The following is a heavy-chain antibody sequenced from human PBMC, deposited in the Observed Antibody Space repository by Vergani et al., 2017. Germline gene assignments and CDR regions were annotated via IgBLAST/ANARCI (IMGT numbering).Heavy chain of an antibody. CDR1: GFTFSDYY. CDR2: ISSSSSYT. Sequence: VQLVESGGGLVQPGRSLRLSCAASGFTFSDYYMSWIRQAPGKGLEWVSYISSSSSYTNYADSVKGRFTISRDNAKNSLYLQMNSLRAEDTAVYYCARDVGYYGSGSYGDNWFDPWGQGTLVTVSS. V-gene: IGHV3-11*06. D-gene: IGHD3-10*01. J-gene: IGHJ5*02. CDR3: ARDVGYYGSGSYGDNWFDP.